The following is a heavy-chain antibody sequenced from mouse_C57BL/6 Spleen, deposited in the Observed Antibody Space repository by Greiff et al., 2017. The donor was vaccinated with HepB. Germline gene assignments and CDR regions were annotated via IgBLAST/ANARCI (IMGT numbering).Heavy chain of an antibody. D-gene: IGHD2-3*01. Sequence: VQLQQPGAELVKPGASVKMSCKASGYTFTSYWITWVKQRPGQGLEWIGDIYPGSGSTNYNEKFKSKATLTVDTSSSTAYMQLSSLTSEDSAVYYCAREGLVTTRFAYWGQGTLVTVSA. V-gene: IGHV1-55*01. CDR2: IYPGSGST. CDR1: GYTFTSYW. J-gene: IGHJ3*01. CDR3: AREGLVTTRFAY.